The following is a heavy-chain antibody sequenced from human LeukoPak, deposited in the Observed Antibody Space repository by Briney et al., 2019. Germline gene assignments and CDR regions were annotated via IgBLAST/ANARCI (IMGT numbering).Heavy chain of an antibody. V-gene: IGHV3-23*01. CDR1: GFIFSSHG. CDR3: ARDAVTGYSSGWYKPFPFDS. D-gene: IGHD6-19*01. J-gene: IGHJ4*02. CDR2: ISPSGDIT. Sequence: GGSLRLSCAASGFIFSSHGMNWVRQAPGKGLEWVSGISPSGDITYYADSVKGRFTISRDNTKNSLYLQMSGLRAEDTAVYYCARDAVTGYSSGWYKPFPFDSWGQGTLVTVSS.